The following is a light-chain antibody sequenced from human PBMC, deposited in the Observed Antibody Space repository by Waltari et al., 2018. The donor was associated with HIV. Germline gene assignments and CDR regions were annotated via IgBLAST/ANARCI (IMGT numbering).Light chain of an antibody. Sequence: QSVLTQPPSASGTPGQRVTISCSGSSSNIGSNHVYWYQHLPGTAPKLLIYVNSQRPSGVPDRCSGSNAGTSASLAISGLRSEDEGDYYCAAWDDSLRGPVFGGGSRLTVL. J-gene: IGLJ2*01. V-gene: IGLV1-47*01. CDR2: VNS. CDR1: SSNIGSNH. CDR3: AAWDDSLRGPV.